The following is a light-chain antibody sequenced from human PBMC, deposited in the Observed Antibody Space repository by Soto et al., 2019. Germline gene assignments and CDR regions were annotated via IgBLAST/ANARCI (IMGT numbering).Light chain of an antibody. Sequence: EIVLTQSPYTLSVSPGERATLSCSASQSVSSRYLAWYQQKPGQAPRLLIYGASSRATGIPDRFSGSGSGTDFTLTISSLQSEDFAVYYCQQYDKWWTFGQGTKVDIK. J-gene: IGKJ1*01. V-gene: IGKV3-20*01. CDR1: QSVSSRY. CDR3: QQYDKWWT. CDR2: GAS.